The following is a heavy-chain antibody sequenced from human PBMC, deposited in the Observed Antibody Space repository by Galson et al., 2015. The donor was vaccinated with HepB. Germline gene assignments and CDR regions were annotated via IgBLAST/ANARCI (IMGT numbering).Heavy chain of an antibody. J-gene: IGHJ5*02. Sequence: SLRLSCAASGFTFSSYSMNWVRQAPGKGLEWVSSISSSSSYIYYADSVKGRFTISRDNAKNSLYLQTNSLRAEDTAVYYCARVGTTVTTYNWFDPWGQGTLVTVSS. D-gene: IGHD4-17*01. CDR2: ISSSSSYI. V-gene: IGHV3-21*01. CDR1: GFTFSSYS. CDR3: ARVGTTVTTYNWFDP.